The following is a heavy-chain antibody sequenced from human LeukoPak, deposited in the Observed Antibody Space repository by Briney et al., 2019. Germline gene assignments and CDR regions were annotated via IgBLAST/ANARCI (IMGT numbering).Heavy chain of an antibody. D-gene: IGHD1-1*01. J-gene: IGHJ4*02. CDR1: GFTFSSYW. V-gene: IGHV3-7*01. CDR3: ARRREGYLIDY. CDR2: IKQDGSEK. Sequence: PGGSMRLSCAASGFTFSSYWMSRVRQAPGKGLEWVANIKQDGSEKYYVDSVKGRFTISRDNAKNSLYLQMNSLRAEDTAVYYCARRREGYLIDYWGQGTLVTVSS.